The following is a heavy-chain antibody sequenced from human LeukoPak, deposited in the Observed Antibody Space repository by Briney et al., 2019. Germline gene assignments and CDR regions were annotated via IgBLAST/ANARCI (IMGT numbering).Heavy chain of an antibody. CDR3: AKSRFRGLGSLFDY. J-gene: IGHJ4*02. CDR2: ISGSGGST. D-gene: IGHD3-10*01. V-gene: IGHV3-23*01. CDR1: GFTFSSYA. Sequence: GGSLRLSCAASGFTFSSYAMSWVRQAPGKVLGLVSAISGSGGSTYYADSVKGRFTISRDNSKNTLYLQMNSLRAEDTAVYYCAKSRFRGLGSLFDYWGQGTLVTVSS.